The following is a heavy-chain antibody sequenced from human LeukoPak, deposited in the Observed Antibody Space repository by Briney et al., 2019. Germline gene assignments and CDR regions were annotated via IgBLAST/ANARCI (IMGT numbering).Heavy chain of an antibody. Sequence: SETLSLTCTVSGGSISSYYWSWIRQPPGKGLEWIGYIYYSGSTNYNPSLKSRVTISVDTSKNQFSLKLSSVTAADTAVYYCARGTYYYGSGSYPPAEYFQHWGQGTLVTVSS. CDR1: GGSISSYY. CDR2: IYYSGST. V-gene: IGHV4-59*01. D-gene: IGHD3-10*01. J-gene: IGHJ1*01. CDR3: ARGTYYYGSGSYPPAEYFQH.